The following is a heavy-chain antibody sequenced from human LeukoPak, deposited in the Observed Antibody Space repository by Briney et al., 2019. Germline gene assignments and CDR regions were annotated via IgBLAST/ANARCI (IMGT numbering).Heavy chain of an antibody. V-gene: IGHV3-48*03. CDR1: GFTFSTYE. D-gene: IGHD3-9*01. Sequence: PGGSLRLSCAASGFTFSTYEMNWVRQAPGKGLEWVSYISSTGSNIYYADSVKGRFTISRDNSRNTLFLQMSSLRPEDTAVYYCAKGVYYDILTGCDYWGQGTLVTVSS. CDR2: ISSTGSNI. J-gene: IGHJ4*02. CDR3: AKGVYYDILTGCDY.